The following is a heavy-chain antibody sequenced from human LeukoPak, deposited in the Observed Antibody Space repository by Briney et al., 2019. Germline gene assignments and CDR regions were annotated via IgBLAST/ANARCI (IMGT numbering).Heavy chain of an antibody. D-gene: IGHD5-12*01. J-gene: IGHJ4*02. CDR2: INSDGNSI. V-gene: IGHV3-74*03. CDR1: GFTFSSYW. CDR3: AREGRVSGYDFDR. Sequence: GGSLRLSCAASGFTFSSYWMHWVRQAPGKGLVWVSRINSDGNSITYADSVKGRFTISRDNAKNTLYLQMNSLRVEDTAVYYCAREGRVSGYDFDRWGQGTLVTVSS.